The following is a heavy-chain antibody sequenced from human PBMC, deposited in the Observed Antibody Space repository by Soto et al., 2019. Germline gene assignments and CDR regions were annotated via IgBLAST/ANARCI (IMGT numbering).Heavy chain of an antibody. CDR1: GGSISSGDYY. D-gene: IGHD4-17*01. CDR2: IYYSGST. J-gene: IGHJ4*02. V-gene: IGHV4-30-4*01. CDR3: ARIPATTVTIDY. Sequence: SETLSLTCTVSGGSISSGDYYWSWIRQPPGKGLEWIGYIYYSGSTYYNPSLKSRVTISVDTSKNQFSLKLSSVTAADTAVYYCARIPATTVTIDYWDQGTLVTVSS.